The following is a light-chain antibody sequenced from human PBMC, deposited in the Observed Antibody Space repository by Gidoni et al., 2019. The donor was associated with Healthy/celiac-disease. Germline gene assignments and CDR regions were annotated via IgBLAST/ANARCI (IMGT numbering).Light chain of an antibody. J-gene: IGKJ2*01. CDR2: WAS. V-gene: IGKV4-1*01. CDR1: QSVLYSSNNKND. Sequence: DIVMTQSPASLAVSLGERATINCKSSQSVLYSSNNKNDLAWYQQKPGQPPKLLIYWASTRESGVPDRFSGSGSGTDFTLTISSLQAEDVAVYYCQQYYSTPTFGQGTKLEIK. CDR3: QQYYSTPT.